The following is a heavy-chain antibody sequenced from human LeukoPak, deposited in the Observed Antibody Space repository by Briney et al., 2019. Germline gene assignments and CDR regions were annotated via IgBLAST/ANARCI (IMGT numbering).Heavy chain of an antibody. J-gene: IGHJ4*02. CDR1: GGSISSSSAY. Sequence: PSETLSLTCTVSGGSISSSSAYWGWIRQPPGKGLEWIGSIYYSKNTYYNPSRKSRVTISADTSKNQFPLTLGSVCATDTAVYYCVSPRGFSYVYFDYWGQGTLVTVSS. CDR2: IYYSKNT. V-gene: IGHV4-39*01. D-gene: IGHD5-18*01. CDR3: VSPRGFSYVYFDY.